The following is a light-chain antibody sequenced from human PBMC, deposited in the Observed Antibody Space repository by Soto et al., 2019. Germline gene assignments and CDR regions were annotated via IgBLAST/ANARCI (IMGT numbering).Light chain of an antibody. J-gene: IGKJ1*01. CDR2: AAS. Sequence: DIQMTQSPSSLSASVGDRVTITCRVSQSISSYLNWYQQKPGKAPKLLIYAASSLQSGVPSRFSGSGSATDFTLTISSLQPEDFATYYCQQSYRTPRTFGQGTKVEIK. V-gene: IGKV1-39*01. CDR1: QSISSY. CDR3: QQSYRTPRT.